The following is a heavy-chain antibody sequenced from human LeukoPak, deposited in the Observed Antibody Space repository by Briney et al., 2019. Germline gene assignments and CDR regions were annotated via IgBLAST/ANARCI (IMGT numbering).Heavy chain of an antibody. J-gene: IGHJ5*02. CDR3: ARRMSEGRGPLRSGENWFDP. V-gene: IGHV4-4*07. Sequence: PSETLSLTCTVSGDSISSYSWNWIRQPAGKGLEWIGRIYASGSTNYNPSLQSRVTMSVDTSKNHFSLKLTSVTAADTAVYYCARRMSEGRGPLRSGENWFDPWGQGSLVTVSS. CDR2: IYASGST. CDR1: GDSISSYS. D-gene: IGHD3-3*01.